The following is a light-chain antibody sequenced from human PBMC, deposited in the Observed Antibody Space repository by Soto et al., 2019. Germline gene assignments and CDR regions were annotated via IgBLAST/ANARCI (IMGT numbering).Light chain of an antibody. Sequence: DIQMTQSPSSLSASVGDRVTITCRASQSISSYLNWYQQKPGKAPDLLIYAASSLQIGVPSRFSGSGSGIDYTLTISSLQPEDFATYYCQQSYSTPRTFGQGTKVEIK. CDR3: QQSYSTPRT. J-gene: IGKJ1*01. CDR2: AAS. V-gene: IGKV1-39*01. CDR1: QSISSY.